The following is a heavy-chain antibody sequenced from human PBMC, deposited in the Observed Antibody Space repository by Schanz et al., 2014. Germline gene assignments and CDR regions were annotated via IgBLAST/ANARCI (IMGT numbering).Heavy chain of an antibody. CDR1: GFTFSSYA. V-gene: IGHV3-48*04. Sequence: EVQLLESGGGLVQPGGSLRLSCAASGFTFSSYAMSWVRQAPGKGLEWVSYISSSSSTIYYADSLKGRFTISRDNARNSLYLQLNSLRVEDSGVYFCAQARCACMAPIDNWGQGVRVIVSS. CDR2: ISSSSSTI. CDR3: AQARCACMAPIDN. J-gene: IGHJ4*02. D-gene: IGHD2-8*01.